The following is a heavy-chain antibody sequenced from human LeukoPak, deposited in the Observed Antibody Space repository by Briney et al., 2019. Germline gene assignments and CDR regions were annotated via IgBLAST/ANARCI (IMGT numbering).Heavy chain of an antibody. Sequence: SETLSLTCAVSGYSISSGYYWGWIRQPPGKGLEWIGSIYHSGSTYYNPSLKSRVTISVDTSKNQFSLKLSSVTAADTAVYCCARVRGYTTVAGRGHFDYWGQGTLVTVSS. D-gene: IGHD6-19*01. CDR2: IYHSGST. CDR3: ARVRGYTTVAGRGHFDY. J-gene: IGHJ4*02. V-gene: IGHV4-38-2*01. CDR1: GYSISSGYY.